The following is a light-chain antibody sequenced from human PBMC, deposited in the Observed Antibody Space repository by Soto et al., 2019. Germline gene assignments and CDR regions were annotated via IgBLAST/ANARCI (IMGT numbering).Light chain of an antibody. CDR1: SGDIGSYNR. J-gene: IGLJ3*02. Sequence: QSALTQPASVSGSPGQSITISCTGTSGDIGSYNRVSWYQQHQGKAPKLMIYEVSNQPSGVSNRFSGSKSGNTASLTISGLQAEDEADYYCSSYTTSSTRVFGGGTQLTVL. CDR3: SSYTTSSTRV. V-gene: IGLV2-14*01. CDR2: EVS.